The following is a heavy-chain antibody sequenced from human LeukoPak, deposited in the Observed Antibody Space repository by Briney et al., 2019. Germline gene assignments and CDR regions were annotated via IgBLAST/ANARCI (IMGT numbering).Heavy chain of an antibody. Sequence: GGSLRLSCAASGFTFSSYAMSWVRQAPGKGMEWVSFISPSGDRTSNADSVEGRFTISRDNTRNTLYLQMNSLRDEDTGVYYCAIMHGYYDGSGFWVQWGQGTLVTVSS. CDR1: GFTFSSYA. J-gene: IGHJ4*02. CDR3: AIMHGYYDGSGFWVQ. D-gene: IGHD3-22*01. CDR2: ISPSGDRT. V-gene: IGHV3-23*01.